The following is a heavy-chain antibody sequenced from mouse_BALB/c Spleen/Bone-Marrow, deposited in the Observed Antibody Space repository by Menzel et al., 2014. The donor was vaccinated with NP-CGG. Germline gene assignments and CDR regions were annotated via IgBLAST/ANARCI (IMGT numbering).Heavy chain of an antibody. J-gene: IGHJ2*01. D-gene: IGHD4-1*02. CDR3: ARAPQLLYYFDY. CDR1: GFTFSTYA. V-gene: IGHV5-6-5*01. CDR2: ISNGGST. Sequence: EVKLMESGGGLGKPGGSLKLSCAASGFTFSTYAMSWVRQTPEKRLEWVASISNGGSTYYQDSVKGRFTISRDNARNILYLQMSSLRSEDTAMYYCARAPQLLYYFDYWGQGTTLTVSS.